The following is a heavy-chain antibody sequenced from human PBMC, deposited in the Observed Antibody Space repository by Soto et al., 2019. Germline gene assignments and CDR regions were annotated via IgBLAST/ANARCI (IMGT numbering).Heavy chain of an antibody. D-gene: IGHD2-15*01. Sequence: PSETLSLTCTVSVGSISSSSYYLGWISQPPGKGVEWIGSIYYTWSTYYNPSLKSRVTISVDTSKNQFSLKLSSVTAADTAVYYSARLSGGDYEYWGQGTMVTVSS. J-gene: IGHJ4*02. CDR3: ARLSGGDYEY. V-gene: IGHV4-39*01. CDR1: VGSISSSSYY. CDR2: IYYTWST.